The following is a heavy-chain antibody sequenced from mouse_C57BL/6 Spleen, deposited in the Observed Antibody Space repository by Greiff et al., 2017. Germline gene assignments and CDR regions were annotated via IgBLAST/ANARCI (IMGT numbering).Heavy chain of an antibody. Sequence: QVQLQQPGPELVKLGASVKISCKASGYTFTDYYRNWVKQRPGQGLEWIGWFFPGSGSTYYNEKFKGKGTLPVDNSSSTAYMLVSGLTAEDSAIYFCARSSYYGSSYWYFDVWGTGAAVTVTS. CDR1: GYTFTDYY. D-gene: IGHD1-1*01. V-gene: IGHV1-75*01. CDR3: ARSSYYGSSYWYFDV. CDR2: FFPGSGST. J-gene: IGHJ1*03.